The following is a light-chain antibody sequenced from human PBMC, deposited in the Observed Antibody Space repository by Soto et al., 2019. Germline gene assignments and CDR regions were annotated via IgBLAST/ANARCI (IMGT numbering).Light chain of an antibody. CDR1: NSDVGGYDY. V-gene: IGLV2-8*01. CDR3: SSYAGSNHLV. J-gene: IGLJ2*01. CDR2: EVS. Sequence: QSALTQPPSASGSPGQSVTISCTGTNSDVGGYDYVSWYQQHPGKAPKLMIYEVSKRPSGVPDRFSGSKSGNTASLTVSGLQAEDEADYYCSSYAGSNHLVFGGGTKLTVL.